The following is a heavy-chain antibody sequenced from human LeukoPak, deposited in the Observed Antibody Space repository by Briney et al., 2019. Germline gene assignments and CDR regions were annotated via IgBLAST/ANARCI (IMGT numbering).Heavy chain of an antibody. Sequence: NSSETLSLTCTVSGGSISSGDYYWSWIRQPPGKGLEWIGYIYYSGSTYYNPSLKSRVTISVDTSKNQFSLKLSSVTAADTAVYYCAIYYGSGSYYYAYWGQGTLVTVSS. CDR1: GGSISSGDYY. D-gene: IGHD3-10*01. CDR3: AIYYGSGSYYYAY. V-gene: IGHV4-30-4*01. J-gene: IGHJ4*02. CDR2: IYYSGST.